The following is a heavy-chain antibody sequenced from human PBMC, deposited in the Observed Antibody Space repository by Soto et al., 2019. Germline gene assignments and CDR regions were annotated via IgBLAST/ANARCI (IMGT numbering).Heavy chain of an antibody. CDR3: ASQIFGVVKTAYYYMDV. D-gene: IGHD3-3*01. CDR1: GYTFTSYG. J-gene: IGHJ6*03. CDR2: ISAYNGNT. Sequence: ASVKVSCKASGYTFTSYGISWVRQAPVQGLEWMGWISAYNGNTNYAQKLQGRVTMTTDTSTSTAYMELRSLRSDDTAVYYCASQIFGVVKTAYYYMDVWGKGTTVTVSS. V-gene: IGHV1-18*01.